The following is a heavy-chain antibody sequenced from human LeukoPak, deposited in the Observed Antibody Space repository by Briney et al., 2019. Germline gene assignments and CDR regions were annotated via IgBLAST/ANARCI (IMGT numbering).Heavy chain of an antibody. Sequence: GGSLRLSCAASGFTFSSYAMSGVRQAPGKGLEWVLAISGSGGSTYYADSVKGRFTISKDNSKNTLYLQMNSLRAEDTAVYYCAKDPDVLLWFGELYYWGQGTLVTVSS. D-gene: IGHD3-10*01. V-gene: IGHV3-23*01. J-gene: IGHJ4*02. CDR2: ISGSGGST. CDR1: GFTFSSYA. CDR3: AKDPDVLLWFGELYY.